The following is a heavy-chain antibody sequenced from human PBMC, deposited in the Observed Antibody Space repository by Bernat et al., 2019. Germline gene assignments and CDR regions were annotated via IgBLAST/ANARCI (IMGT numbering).Heavy chain of an antibody. Sequence: QVQLVESGGGVVQPGRSLRLSCAASGFTFSSYGMHWGRQAPGKGLEWVAVISYDGSNKYYADSVKGRFTISRDNSKNTLYLQMNSLRAEDTAVYYCAKGGEYFDYWGQGTLVTVSS. J-gene: IGHJ4*02. D-gene: IGHD2/OR15-2a*01. CDR3: AKGGEYFDY. CDR1: GFTFSSYG. CDR2: ISYDGSNK. V-gene: IGHV3-30*18.